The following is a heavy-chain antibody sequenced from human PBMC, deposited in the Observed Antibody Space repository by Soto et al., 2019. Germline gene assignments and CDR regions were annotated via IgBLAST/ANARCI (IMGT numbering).Heavy chain of an antibody. CDR3: AGGLNWAFDY. CDR2: IYHSGST. Sequence: SETLSLTCAVSGYSISSGYYWVWIRQPPGKGLDWIGSIYHSGSTYYNPSLKSRVTISVDTSKNQFSLKLSSVTAADTAVYYCAGGLNWAFDYWGQGTLVTVSS. CDR1: GYSISSGYY. J-gene: IGHJ4*02. V-gene: IGHV4-38-2*01. D-gene: IGHD7-27*01.